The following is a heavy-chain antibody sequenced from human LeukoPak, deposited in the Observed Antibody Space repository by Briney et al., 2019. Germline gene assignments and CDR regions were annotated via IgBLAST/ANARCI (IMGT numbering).Heavy chain of an antibody. CDR2: ISSSSSYI. V-gene: IGHV3-21*01. CDR1: GFTSSSYR. CDR3: ARDHRDGYNPTAYFDY. D-gene: IGHD5-24*01. J-gene: IGHJ4*02. Sequence: GGSLSLSCAASGFTSSSYRMNWVRQAPGKGLEWVSSISSSSSYIYYADSVKGRFTISRDNAKNSLYLQMSSLRAEDTAVYYCARDHRDGYNPTAYFDYWGQGTLVTVSS.